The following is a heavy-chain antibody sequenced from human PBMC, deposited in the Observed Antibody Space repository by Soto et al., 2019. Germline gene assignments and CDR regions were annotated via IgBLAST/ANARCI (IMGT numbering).Heavy chain of an antibody. CDR2: ISGSGGST. D-gene: IGHD3-3*01. Sequence: GGALRLSCAASGFTFSSYAMSWGRQAPGKGVEWVSAISGSGGSTYYADSVKGRLTISRDNSKNTLYLQMNSLRAEDTAVYYCAKGRGFLEWLPPYYYYGMDVWGQGTTVTRLL. V-gene: IGHV3-23*01. CDR3: AKGRGFLEWLPPYYYYGMDV. J-gene: IGHJ6*02. CDR1: GFTFSSYA.